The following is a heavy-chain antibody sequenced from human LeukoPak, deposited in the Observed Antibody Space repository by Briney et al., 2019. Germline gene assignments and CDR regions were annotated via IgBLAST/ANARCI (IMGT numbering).Heavy chain of an antibody. CDR3: ATQIVVVVAARDAFDI. CDR2: ISGSSDTT. J-gene: IGHJ3*02. D-gene: IGHD2-15*01. Sequence: GGSLRLSCAASGFTFNTYAMAWVRQAPGKGLEWVSDISGSSDTTYYADSVKGRFTISRDNAKNSLYLQMNSLRAEDTAVYYCATQIVVVVAARDAFDIWGQGTMVTVSS. CDR1: GFTFNTYA. V-gene: IGHV3-23*01.